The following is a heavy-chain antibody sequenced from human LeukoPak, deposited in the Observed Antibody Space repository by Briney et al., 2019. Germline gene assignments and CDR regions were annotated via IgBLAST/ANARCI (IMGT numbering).Heavy chain of an antibody. CDR2: IYSSGST. CDR1: GDSISSGSYY. V-gene: IGHV4-61*02. D-gene: IGHD1-26*01. Sequence: SETLSLTCTVSGDSISSGSYYWSWIRQPAGKGLEWIGRIYSSGSTNYNPSLKSRVTISIDTSKKQFSLKLSSVTAADTAVYYCARWEASRVAFDIWGQGTLVTVSS. J-gene: IGHJ3*02. CDR3: ARWEASRVAFDI.